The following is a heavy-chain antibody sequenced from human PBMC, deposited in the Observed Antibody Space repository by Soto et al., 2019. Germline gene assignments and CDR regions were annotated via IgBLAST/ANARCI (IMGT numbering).Heavy chain of an antibody. CDR1: GFTFGDYA. J-gene: IGHJ4*02. CDR3: TRAPRPYDPSAYYLLTDY. D-gene: IGHD3-22*01. Sequence: GGSLRLSCTASGFTFGDYAMSWFRQAPGKGLEWVGFIRSKAYGGTTEYAASVKGRFTISRDDSKSIAYLQMNSLKTEDTAVYYSTRAPRPYDPSAYYLLTDYWGQGTLVTVSS. CDR2: IRSKAYGGTT. V-gene: IGHV3-49*03.